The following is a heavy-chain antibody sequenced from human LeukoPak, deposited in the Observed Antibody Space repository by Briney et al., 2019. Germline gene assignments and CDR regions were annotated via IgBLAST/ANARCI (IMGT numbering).Heavy chain of an antibody. CDR1: GGSISSGSYY. V-gene: IGHV4-61*02. J-gene: IGHJ4*02. CDR3: ARDLVY. D-gene: IGHD1-26*01. Sequence: SETLSLTSTVSGGSISSGSYYWSWIRQPAGKGLEWIGRIYTSGSTNYNPSLKSRVTISVDTSKNQFSLKLSSVTAADTAVYYCARDLVYWGQGTLVTVSS. CDR2: IYTSGST.